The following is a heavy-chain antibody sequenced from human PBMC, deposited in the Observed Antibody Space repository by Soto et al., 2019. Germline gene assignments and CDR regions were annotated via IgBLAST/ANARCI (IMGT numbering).Heavy chain of an antibody. CDR3: ARDPVGAPFDY. CDR1: GFTFSSYS. Sequence: GGSLRLSCAASGFTFSSYSMNWVRQAPGKGLEWVSSISSSSSYIYYADSVKGRFTISRDNAKNSLYLQMNSLRAEDAAVYYCARDPVGAPFDYWGQGTLVTVSS. D-gene: IGHD1-26*01. V-gene: IGHV3-21*01. CDR2: ISSSSSYI. J-gene: IGHJ4*02.